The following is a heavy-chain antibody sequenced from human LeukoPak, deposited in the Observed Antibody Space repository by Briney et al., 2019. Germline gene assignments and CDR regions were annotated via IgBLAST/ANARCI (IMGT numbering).Heavy chain of an antibody. CDR3: ARAGYSSSWYNLLDY. CDR2: IWYDGSNK. Sequence: GGSLRLSCAASGFTFNTYGMHWVRQAPGKGLEWMAVIWYDGSNKYYADSVKGRFTISRDDSKNTLYLQMNSLRAEATAVYYCARAGYSSSWYNLLDYWGQGTLVTVSS. D-gene: IGHD6-13*01. J-gene: IGHJ4*02. CDR1: GFTFNTYG. V-gene: IGHV3-33*01.